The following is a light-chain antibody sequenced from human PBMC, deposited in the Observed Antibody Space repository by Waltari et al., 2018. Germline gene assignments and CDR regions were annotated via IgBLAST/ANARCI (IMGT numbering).Light chain of an antibody. V-gene: IGLV7-43*01. CDR2: STS. Sequence: QAVVTPEPSLTVSPGGTVTLTCASSTGAVTSAYSPNWFQQKPVQAPRPLIYSTSTKYSWTPARFSGSLLGGKAALTLSGVQPEDEAEYYCLLYYGGVQGVFGGGTKLTVL. CDR3: LLYYGGVQGV. J-gene: IGLJ2*01. CDR1: TGAVTSAYS.